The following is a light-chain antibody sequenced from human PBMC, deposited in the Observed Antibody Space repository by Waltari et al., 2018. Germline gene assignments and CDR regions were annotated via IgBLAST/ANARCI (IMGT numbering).Light chain of an antibody. V-gene: IGKV3-11*01. CDR2: DAS. CDR1: QSVGTY. Sequence: EVVLTQSPATLSSSPGEGATLSCRTSQSVGTYLAWFQQKPGQPPRLLIYDASNRATGIPPRFSGRGSGTYFTLTISYLEPEDFAVYYCQQRSDWLYTFGQGTKLEMK. CDR3: QQRSDWLYT. J-gene: IGKJ2*01.